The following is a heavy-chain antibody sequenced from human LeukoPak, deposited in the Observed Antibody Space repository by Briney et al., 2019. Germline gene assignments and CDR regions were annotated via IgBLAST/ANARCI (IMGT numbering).Heavy chain of an antibody. CDR3: ARWGGYCSGGNCYPLYYFDY. V-gene: IGHV5-51*01. CDR1: GYSFTNYW. D-gene: IGHD2-15*01. J-gene: IGHJ4*02. Sequence: GESLKISCQGSGYSFTNYWIGWVRQMPGKGLEWMGIINPHDSDTRYSPSFQGQVTISADKSISTAYLQWSSLKASDTAMYYCARWGGYCSGGNCYPLYYFDYWGQGTLVTVSS. CDR2: INPHDSDT.